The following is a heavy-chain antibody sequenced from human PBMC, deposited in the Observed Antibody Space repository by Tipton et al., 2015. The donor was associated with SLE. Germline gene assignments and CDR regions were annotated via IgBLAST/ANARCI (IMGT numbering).Heavy chain of an antibody. Sequence: TLSLTCTVSGGSISSGSYYWSWIRQPAGKGLEWIGRIYTSGSTNYNPSLKSRVTISVDTSKNQFSLKLSPVTAADTAVYYCARDGSSAWYPYFDYWGQGTLVTVSS. J-gene: IGHJ4*02. V-gene: IGHV4-61*02. CDR2: IYTSGST. CDR3: ARDGSSAWYPYFDY. D-gene: IGHD6-13*01. CDR1: GGSISSGSYY.